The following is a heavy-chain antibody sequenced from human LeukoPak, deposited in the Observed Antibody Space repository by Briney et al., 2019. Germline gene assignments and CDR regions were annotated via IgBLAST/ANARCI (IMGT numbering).Heavy chain of an antibody. Sequence: EASVKVSCKASGGTFSSYAISWVRQAPGQGLEWMGGIIPIFGTANYAQKFQGRVTITADKSTSTAYMELSSLRSEDTAVYYCARGVTMVRGHFDYWGQGTLVTVSS. CDR2: IIPIFGTA. CDR3: ARGVTMVRGHFDY. CDR1: GGTFSSYA. V-gene: IGHV1-69*06. J-gene: IGHJ4*02. D-gene: IGHD3-10*01.